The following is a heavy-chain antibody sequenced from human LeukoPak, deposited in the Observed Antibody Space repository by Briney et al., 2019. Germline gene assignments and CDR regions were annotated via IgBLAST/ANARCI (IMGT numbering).Heavy chain of an antibody. Sequence: GRSLRLSCAASRCTFSSYGLHWVSQAPGKGLEWVAVISYDGSNKYYADSVKGRFTISRDNSKNTLYLQMNSLRAEDTAVYYCAKEKEGGYFDLWGRGTLFTVSS. CDR2: ISYDGSNK. V-gene: IGHV3-30*18. J-gene: IGHJ2*01. CDR1: RCTFSSYG. CDR3: AKEKEGGYFDL. D-gene: IGHD1-26*01.